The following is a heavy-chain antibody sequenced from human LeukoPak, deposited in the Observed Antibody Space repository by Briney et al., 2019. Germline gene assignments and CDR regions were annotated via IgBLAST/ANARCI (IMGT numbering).Heavy chain of an antibody. Sequence: SGGSLRLSCAASGFTFSSYGMHWVRQAPGKGLEWVSFIRYDESNKYYADSVRGRFTISRDNSKNTLYLQMNSLRAEDTAVYYCASLPLVRGVILAVVYWGQGTLVTVSS. V-gene: IGHV3-30*02. CDR3: ASLPLVRGVILAVVY. CDR1: GFTFSSYG. J-gene: IGHJ4*02. CDR2: IRYDESNK. D-gene: IGHD3-10*01.